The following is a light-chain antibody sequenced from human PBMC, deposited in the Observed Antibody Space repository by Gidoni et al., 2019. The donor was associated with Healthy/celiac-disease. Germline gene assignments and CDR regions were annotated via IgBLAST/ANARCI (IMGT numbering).Light chain of an antibody. CDR3: QQYGSSPYT. Sequence: IVLSQSPCTLSLSPVERPTLTSRASQSVSSSYLAWYQQKPGQAPKLLIYGASSRATGIPYRFSGSGSGTDFTLTISRLEPEDFAVYYCQQYGSSPYTFGQGTKLEIK. CDR2: GAS. V-gene: IGKV3-20*01. J-gene: IGKJ2*01. CDR1: QSVSSSY.